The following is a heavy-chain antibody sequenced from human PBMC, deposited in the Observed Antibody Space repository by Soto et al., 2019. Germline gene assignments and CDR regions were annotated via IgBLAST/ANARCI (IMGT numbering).Heavy chain of an antibody. Sequence: PGGSLRLSCAASGFTFSSYARSWVRQAPGKGLEWVSAISGSGGSTYYADSVKGRFTISRDNSKNTLYLRMNSLRAEDTAVYYCAKACPLFHYYYGMDVWGQGTTVTVSS. CDR1: GFTFSSYA. D-gene: IGHD3-3*01. J-gene: IGHJ6*02. V-gene: IGHV3-23*01. CDR3: AKACPLFHYYYGMDV. CDR2: ISGSGGST.